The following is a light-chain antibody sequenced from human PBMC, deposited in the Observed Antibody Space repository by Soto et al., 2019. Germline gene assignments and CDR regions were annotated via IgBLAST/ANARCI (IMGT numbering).Light chain of an antibody. V-gene: IGLV1-40*01. CDR3: QSYDSSHVI. CDR1: SSNIGADYD. Sequence: QSVLTQPPSVSGAPGQRVTISCTESSSNIGADYDVQWYQQLPGTAPKLLIYGNIYRPSGVPDRFSGSKSGTSASLAITGLQAEDEGDYYCQSYDSSHVIFGGGTKLTVL. CDR2: GNI. J-gene: IGLJ2*01.